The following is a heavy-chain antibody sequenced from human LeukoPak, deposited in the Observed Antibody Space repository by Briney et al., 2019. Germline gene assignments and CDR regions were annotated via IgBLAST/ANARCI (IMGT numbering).Heavy chain of an antibody. D-gene: IGHD6-19*01. CDR2: ISASGSNT. CDR1: RFTFSSYA. CDR3: ARGTPSSSGWLYYGMDV. Sequence: GGSLRLSCAASRFTFSSYAMSWVRQAPGKGLEWVSAISASGSNTYYADSVKGRFTISRDNSKNTLYLQMNSLRAEDTAVYYCARGTPSSSGWLYYGMDVWGQGTTVTVSS. V-gene: IGHV3-23*01. J-gene: IGHJ6*02.